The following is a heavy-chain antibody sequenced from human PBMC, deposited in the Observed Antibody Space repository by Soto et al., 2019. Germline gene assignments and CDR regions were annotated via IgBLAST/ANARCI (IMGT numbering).Heavy chain of an antibody. J-gene: IGHJ6*02. CDR3: VRGRVAGTSEYRMDV. CDR2: TYYRSKWFY. V-gene: IGHV6-1*01. D-gene: IGHD6-19*01. CDR1: GDSVSSTSAA. Sequence: SQTLSLTCAISGDSVSSTSAAWNWIRQSPSRGLEWLGRTYYRSKWFYHYAVSVKSRITINPDTSKNQFSLQLNSVTPEDTAVYYCVRGRVAGTSEYRMDVWGQGTTVTVSS.